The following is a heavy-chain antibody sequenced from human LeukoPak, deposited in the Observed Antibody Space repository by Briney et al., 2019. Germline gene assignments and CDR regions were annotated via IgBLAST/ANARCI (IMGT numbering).Heavy chain of an antibody. V-gene: IGHV1-2*02. D-gene: IGHD1-7*01. CDR1: GFSFSVYH. Sequence: ASVKVSCKSSGFSFSVYHVHWVRQAPGQGLEWMGAINADTGGTDYAQKFQGRVTLTRETSISTAYMELRRLRSDDTAVYYCARDPTNGTPDPYDIWGQGTMVTVSS. J-gene: IGHJ3*02. CDR3: ARDPTNGTPDPYDI. CDR2: INADTGGT.